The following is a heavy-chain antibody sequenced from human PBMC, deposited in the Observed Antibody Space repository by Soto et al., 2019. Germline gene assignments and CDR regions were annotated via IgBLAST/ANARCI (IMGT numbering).Heavy chain of an antibody. D-gene: IGHD5-18*01. CDR1: GGSFSGYY. V-gene: IGHV4-34*01. CDR2: INHSGST. J-gene: IGHJ6*02. Sequence: PSETLSLTCAVYGGSFSGYYWSWIRQPPGKGLEWIGEINHSGSTNYNPSLKSRVTISVDTSKNQFSLKLSSVTAADTAVYYCARGSRRLWTYYHYYYGMDVWGQGTTVTVSS. CDR3: ARGSRRLWTYYHYYYGMDV.